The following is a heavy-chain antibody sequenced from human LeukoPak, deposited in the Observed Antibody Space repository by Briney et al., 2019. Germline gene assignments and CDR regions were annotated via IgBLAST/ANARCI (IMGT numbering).Heavy chain of an antibody. V-gene: IGHV3-64D*09. CDR2: INDNGGRT. J-gene: IGHJ4*02. Sequence: PGGSLRLSCSASGFTFSSYAMHWVRQAPGKGLEYVSGINDNGGRTHYGDSVKGRFSISRDNSKNTLHLQMSTLRAEDTALYYCVKDVGGCYALDYWGQGSLVTVAS. D-gene: IGHD1-26*01. CDR1: GFTFSSYA. CDR3: VKDVGGCYALDY.